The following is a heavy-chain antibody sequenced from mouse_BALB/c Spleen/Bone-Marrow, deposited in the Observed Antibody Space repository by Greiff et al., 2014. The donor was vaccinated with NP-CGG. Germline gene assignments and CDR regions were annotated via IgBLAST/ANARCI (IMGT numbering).Heavy chain of an antibody. V-gene: IGHV5-6*01. J-gene: IGHJ2*01. Sequence: VQLQQSGGDLVKPGGSLKLSCAASGLTFSSYGMSWVRQTPDKRLEWVATISSGGSYTYYPDSVKGRFTISRDNAKNTLYLQMSSLKSEDTAMYYCARQTYYDYDGYFDYWGQGTTLTVSS. CDR3: ARQTYYDYDGYFDY. D-gene: IGHD2-4*01. CDR1: GLTFSSYG. CDR2: ISSGGSYT.